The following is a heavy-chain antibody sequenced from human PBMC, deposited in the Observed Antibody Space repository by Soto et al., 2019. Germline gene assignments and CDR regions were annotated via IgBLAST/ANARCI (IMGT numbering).Heavy chain of an antibody. CDR2: IWYDGSNK. Sequence: GGSLRLSCAASGFTFSSYGMHWVRQAPGKGLEWVAVIWYDGSNKYYADSVKGRFTISRDNSKNTLYLQMNSLRAEDTAVYYCAKNLHYSSGPPSFDYWGQGTLVTVSS. V-gene: IGHV3-33*06. D-gene: IGHD3-22*01. CDR3: AKNLHYSSGPPSFDY. CDR1: GFTFSSYG. J-gene: IGHJ4*02.